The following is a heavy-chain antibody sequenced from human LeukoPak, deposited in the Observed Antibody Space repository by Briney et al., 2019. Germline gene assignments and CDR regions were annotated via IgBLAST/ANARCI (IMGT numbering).Heavy chain of an antibody. D-gene: IGHD3-22*01. J-gene: IGHJ4*02. CDR1: GFTFSSYG. V-gene: IGHV3-30*02. Sequence: PGGSLRLSCAASGFTFSSYGMHWVRQAPGKGLEWVAFIRYDGSNKYYADSVKGRFTISRDNSKNTLYLQMNSLRAEDTAVYYCARDGYYYDSSGQLFYWGQGTLVTVSS. CDR3: ARDGYYYDSSGQLFY. CDR2: IRYDGSNK.